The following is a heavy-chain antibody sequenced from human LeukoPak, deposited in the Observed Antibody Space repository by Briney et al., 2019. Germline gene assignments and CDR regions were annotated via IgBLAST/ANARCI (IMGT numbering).Heavy chain of an antibody. D-gene: IGHD2-15*01. CDR2: IYYGGST. Sequence: SETLSLTCTVSGGSISSGGYYWSWIRQHPGKGLEWIGYIYYGGSTYYNPSLKSRVSISADTSKNQFSLKLSSVTAADTAVYYCASRRGYCSGGSCSSPYGMDVWGQGTTVTVSS. CDR3: ASRRGYCSGGSCSSPYGMDV. J-gene: IGHJ6*02. V-gene: IGHV4-31*03. CDR1: GGSISSGGYY.